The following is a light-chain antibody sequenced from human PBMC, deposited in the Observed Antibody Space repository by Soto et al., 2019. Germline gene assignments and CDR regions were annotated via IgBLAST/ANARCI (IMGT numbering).Light chain of an antibody. CDR2: YDD. J-gene: IGLJ1*01. Sequence: QSVLTQPPPVSEAPRQRVTISCSGSSSNIGNNAVNWYQQLPGQAPKIVIYYDDLLTSGVSDRFSGSKSGTSASLAISALQSDDEADYYCAAWDDSLNAYVFGPGTKLTVL. V-gene: IGLV1-36*01. CDR1: SSNIGNNA. CDR3: AAWDDSLNAYV.